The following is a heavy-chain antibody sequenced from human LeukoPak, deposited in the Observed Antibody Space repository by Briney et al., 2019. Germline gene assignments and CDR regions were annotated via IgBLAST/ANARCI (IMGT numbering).Heavy chain of an antibody. Sequence: PGRSLRLSCAVSGFTFSSYGMHWVRQAPGKGLEWVAVISYDGSNKYYVDSVKGRFTISRDNSRNTVFLQMNRLRPEDTAVYYCVKEAYYGWGSSPTFYFDYWGQGTRVTVSS. V-gene: IGHV3-30*18. CDR3: VKEAYYGWGSSPTFYFDY. J-gene: IGHJ4*02. CDR2: ISYDGSNK. CDR1: GFTFSSYG. D-gene: IGHD3-10*01.